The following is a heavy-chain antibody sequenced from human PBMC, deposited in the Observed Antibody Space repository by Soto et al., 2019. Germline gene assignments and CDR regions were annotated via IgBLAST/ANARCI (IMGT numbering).Heavy chain of an antibody. J-gene: IGHJ5*02. CDR1: GGSISSSSYY. Sequence: QLQLQESGPGLVKPSETLSLTCTVSGGSISSSSYYWGWIRQPPGKGLEWIGSIYYSGSTYYNPSLKRRVTISVDTSKNQFSLKLSSVTAADTAVYYCARSTVTHNWFDPWGQGTLVTVSS. CDR2: IYYSGST. CDR3: ARSTVTHNWFDP. V-gene: IGHV4-39*01. D-gene: IGHD4-17*01.